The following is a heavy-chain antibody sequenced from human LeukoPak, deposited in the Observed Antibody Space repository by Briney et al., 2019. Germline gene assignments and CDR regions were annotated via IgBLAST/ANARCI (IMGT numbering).Heavy chain of an antibody. CDR1: GGTFSSYA. CDR3: ARDRGDTAMIDPFDY. D-gene: IGHD5-18*01. Sequence: ASVKVSCKASGGTFSSYAISWVRQAPGQGLEWMGRIIPILGIANYAQKFQGRVTITADKSTSTAYMELSSLRSEDTAVYYCARDRGDTAMIDPFDYWGQGTLVTVSS. J-gene: IGHJ4*02. V-gene: IGHV1-69*04. CDR2: IIPILGIA.